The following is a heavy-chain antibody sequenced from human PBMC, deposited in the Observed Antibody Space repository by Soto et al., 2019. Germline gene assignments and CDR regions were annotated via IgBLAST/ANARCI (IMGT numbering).Heavy chain of an antibody. J-gene: IGHJ3*02. V-gene: IGHV4-34*01. CDR3: ARIPNYDSSGHDAFDI. CDR2: INHSGST. CDR1: GGSFSGYY. D-gene: IGHD3-22*01. Sequence: PSETLSLTCAVYGGSFSGYYWSWIRQPPGKGLEWIGEINHSGSTNYNPSLKSRVTTSVDTSKNQFSLKLSSVTAADTAVYYCARIPNYDSSGHDAFDIWGQGTMVTVSS.